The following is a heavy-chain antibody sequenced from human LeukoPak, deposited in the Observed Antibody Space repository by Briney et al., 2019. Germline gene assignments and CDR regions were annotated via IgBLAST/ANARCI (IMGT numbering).Heavy chain of an antibody. CDR2: IYSGGST. CDR3: ARAPFDAFDI. J-gene: IGHJ3*02. V-gene: IGHV3-66*02. CDR1: GFTVSSNY. Sequence: GGSLRLSCAASGFTVSSNYMGWVRQAPGKGLEWVSVIYSGGSTYYADSVKGRFTISRDNSKNTLYLQMNSLRAEDTAVYYCARAPFDAFDIWGQGTMVTVSS.